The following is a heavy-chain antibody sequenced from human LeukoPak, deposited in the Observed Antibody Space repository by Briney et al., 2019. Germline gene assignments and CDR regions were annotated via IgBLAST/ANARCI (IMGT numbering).Heavy chain of an antibody. D-gene: IGHD5-12*01. CDR3: AKHSAQRSVDIVATMGV. J-gene: IGHJ4*02. Sequence: PGGSLRLSCEASGFTFSSYAMSWVRQAPGKGLEWNSTISGSGGSTYYADSVKGRFTISRDNSKNTLYLQMNSLRAEDTAVYYCAKHSAQRSVDIVATMGVWGQGTLVTVSS. CDR1: GFTFSSYA. CDR2: ISGSGGST. V-gene: IGHV3-23*01.